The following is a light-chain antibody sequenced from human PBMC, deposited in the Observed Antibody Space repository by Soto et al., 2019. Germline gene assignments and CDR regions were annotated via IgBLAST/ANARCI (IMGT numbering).Light chain of an antibody. CDR1: QGIAPY. Sequence: DVQMTQSPSSLSASVGDRVSITCRASQGIAPYLAWFQQKPGKVPKLLIYAASTLQPGVPSRFNGTGSGTDFTLNITSLQPEDVATYYCQKYTSPPLTFAGGAKVEIK. J-gene: IGKJ4*01. CDR2: AAS. V-gene: IGKV1-27*01. CDR3: QKYTSPPLT.